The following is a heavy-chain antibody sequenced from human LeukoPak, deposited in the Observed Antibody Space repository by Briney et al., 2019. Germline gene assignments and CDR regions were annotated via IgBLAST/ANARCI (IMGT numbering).Heavy chain of an antibody. CDR1: GFTFSGYS. Sequence: GGSLRLSCAASGFTFSGYSMNWVRQAPGKGLEWVSSISSSSSYIHYADSVKGRFTISRDNAKNSLYLQMNSLRAEDTAVYYCARESTDSSGYYSAAVDYWGQGTLVTVSS. V-gene: IGHV3-21*01. CDR2: ISSSSSYI. J-gene: IGHJ4*02. CDR3: ARESTDSSGYYSAAVDY. D-gene: IGHD3-22*01.